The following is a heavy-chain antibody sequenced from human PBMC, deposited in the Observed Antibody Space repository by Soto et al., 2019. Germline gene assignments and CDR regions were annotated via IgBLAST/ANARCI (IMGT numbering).Heavy chain of an antibody. D-gene: IGHD5-12*01. CDR3: AREVDFGFDY. CDR1: GFIFSSYS. J-gene: IGHJ4*02. V-gene: IGHV3-21*01. CDR2: MSSRSDYI. Sequence: GGSLRISCAASGFIFSSYSMNWVRQAPGKGLEWISSMSSRSDYIYYADSLKGRFTISRDNAKNSLYLQMNSLRADDTAVYYCAREVDFGFDYWGQGTPVTVSS.